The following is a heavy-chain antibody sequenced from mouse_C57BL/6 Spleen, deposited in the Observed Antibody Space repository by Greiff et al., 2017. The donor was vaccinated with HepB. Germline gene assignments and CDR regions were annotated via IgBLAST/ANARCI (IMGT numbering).Heavy chain of an antibody. D-gene: IGHD4-1*01. CDR1: GYTFTDYE. CDR3: TRGARLGRGWFAY. V-gene: IGHV1-15*01. CDR2: IDPETGGT. Sequence: QVQLKESGAELVRPGASVTLSCKASGYTFTDYEMHWVKQTPVHGLEWIGAIDPETGGTAYNQKFKGKAILTADKSSSTAYMELRSLTSEDSAVYYCTRGARLGRGWFAYWGQGTLVTVSA. J-gene: IGHJ3*01.